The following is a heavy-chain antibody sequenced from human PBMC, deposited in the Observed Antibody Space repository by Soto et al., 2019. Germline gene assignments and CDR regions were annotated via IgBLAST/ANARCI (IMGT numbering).Heavy chain of an antibody. J-gene: IGHJ4*02. Sequence: EVKLVESGGGLVQPGVSLILSCAASVLSFSSSWMTWVRQAPGKGLEWLANIKYDGSEKYYVDSVKGRFTISRDNAKNSLYLQMNSLTAEDTAVFYCARDRAYNTFDYWGQGTLVTVSS. CDR2: IKYDGSEK. D-gene: IGHD1-1*01. V-gene: IGHV3-7*01. CDR1: VLSFSSSW. CDR3: ARDRAYNTFDY.